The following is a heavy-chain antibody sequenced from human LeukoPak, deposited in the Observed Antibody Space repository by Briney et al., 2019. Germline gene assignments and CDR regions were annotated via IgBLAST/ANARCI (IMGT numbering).Heavy chain of an antibody. D-gene: IGHD1-1*01. V-gene: IGHV4-30-4*08. CDR3: ARRDRLNGIGY. CDR2: IYYSGST. J-gene: IGHJ4*02. CDR1: GGSISSGDYY. Sequence: SETPSLTCTVSGGSISSGDYYWSWIRQPPGKGLEWIGYIYYSGSTYYNPSLKSRVTISVDTSKNQFSLKLSSVTAADTAVYYCARRDRLNGIGYWGQGTLVTVSS.